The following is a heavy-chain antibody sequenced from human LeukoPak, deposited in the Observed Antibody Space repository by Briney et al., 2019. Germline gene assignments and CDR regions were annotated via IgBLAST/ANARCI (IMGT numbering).Heavy chain of an antibody. CDR2: INRVGNNT. D-gene: IGHD3-22*01. J-gene: IGHJ4*02. CDR3: ASKRYDSSGYYYHPPYYFDY. Sequence: PGGSLRLSCAASGYTFSNYWMQWVRQAPGTGLVWVSHINRVGNNTSYADSVKGGFTISRDNAKNTLYLQMNSLRAEDTAVYYCASKRYDSSGYYYHPPYYFDYWGQGTLVTVSS. V-gene: IGHV3-74*01. CDR1: GYTFSNYW.